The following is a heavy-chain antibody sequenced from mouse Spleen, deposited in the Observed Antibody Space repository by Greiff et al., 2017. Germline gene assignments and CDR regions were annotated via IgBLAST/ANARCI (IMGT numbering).Heavy chain of an antibody. D-gene: IGHD2-3*01. CDR3: ASYDGYWDAMDY. V-gene: IGHV1-26*01. CDR2: INPNNGGT. J-gene: IGHJ4*01. CDR1: GYTFTDYY. Sequence: VQLQQSGPELVKPGASVKISCKASGYTFTDYYMNWVKQSHGKSLEWIGDINPNNGGTSYNQKFKGKATLTVGKSSSTAYMELRSLTSEDSAVYYCASYDGYWDAMDYWGQGTSVTVSS.